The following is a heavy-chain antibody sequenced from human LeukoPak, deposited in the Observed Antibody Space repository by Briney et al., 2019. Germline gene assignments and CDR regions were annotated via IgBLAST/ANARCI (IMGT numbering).Heavy chain of an antibody. Sequence: GGSLRLSCAASGFTFSSYGMHWVRQAPGKGLEWVAVISYGGSNKYYADSVKGRFTISRDNSKNTLYLQMNSLRAEDTAVYYCARGGKKLWFDIWGQGTMVTVSS. CDR3: ARGGKKLWFDI. D-gene: IGHD5-18*01. J-gene: IGHJ3*02. CDR1: GFTFSSYG. V-gene: IGHV3-30*03. CDR2: ISYGGSNK.